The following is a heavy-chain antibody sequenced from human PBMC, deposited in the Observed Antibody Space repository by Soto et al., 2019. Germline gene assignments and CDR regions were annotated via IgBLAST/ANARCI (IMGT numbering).Heavy chain of an antibody. D-gene: IGHD1-20*01. V-gene: IGHV1-46*03. J-gene: IGHJ3*02. CDR2: INPSGGST. CDR3: ASTDNWNDVAFDI. CDR1: GYTFTSYY. Sequence: QVQLVQSGAEVKKPGASVKVSCKASGYTFTSYYMHWVRQAPGQGLEWMGIINPSGGSTSYAQKFQGRVTMTRDTSTSTVYMELSSLRSEDTAVYYCASTDNWNDVAFDIWGQGTMVTVSS.